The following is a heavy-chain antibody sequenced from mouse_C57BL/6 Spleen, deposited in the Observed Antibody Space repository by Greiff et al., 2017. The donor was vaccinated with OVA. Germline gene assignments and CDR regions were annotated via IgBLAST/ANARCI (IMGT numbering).Heavy chain of an antibody. D-gene: IGHD2-1*01. CDR1: GYSITSGYY. CDR2: ISYDGSN. J-gene: IGHJ4*01. Sequence: EVQLVESGPGLVKPSQSLSLTCSVTGYSITSGYYWNWIRQFPGNKLEWMGYISYDGSNNYNPSLKNRISITRDTSKNQFFLKLNSVTTEDTATYYCARKYYGNYDAMDYWGQGTSVTVSS. CDR3: ARKYYGNYDAMDY. V-gene: IGHV3-6*01.